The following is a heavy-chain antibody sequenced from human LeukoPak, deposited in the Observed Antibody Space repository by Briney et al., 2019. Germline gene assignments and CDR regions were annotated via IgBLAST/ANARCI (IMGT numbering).Heavy chain of an antibody. CDR2: ISYDGSNK. J-gene: IGHJ4*02. V-gene: IGHV3-30*03. CDR3: ARDRRGNYYSHFDY. CDR1: GFTFSSYG. Sequence: GGSLRLSCAASGFTFSSYGMHWVRQAPGKGLEWVAVISYDGSNKYYADSVKGRFTISRDNSKNTLFLQMNSLRAEDTAVYYCARDRRGNYYSHFDYWGQGTLVTVSS. D-gene: IGHD2-21*02.